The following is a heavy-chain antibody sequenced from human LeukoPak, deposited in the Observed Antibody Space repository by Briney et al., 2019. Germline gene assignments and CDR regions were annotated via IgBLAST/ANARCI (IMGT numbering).Heavy chain of an antibody. CDR1: GXTFSSYS. D-gene: IGHD3-3*01. J-gene: IGHJ5*02. CDR3: AREFGDFWSGLNWFDP. V-gene: IGHV3-21*01. Sequence: GGSLRLSCAASGXTFSSYSMNWVRQAPGKGLEWVSSISSSGTYVYYADSVKGRFTISRDNAKNSLYLQMNSLRAEDTAVYYCAREFGDFWSGLNWFDPWGQGTLVTVSS. CDR2: ISSSGTYV.